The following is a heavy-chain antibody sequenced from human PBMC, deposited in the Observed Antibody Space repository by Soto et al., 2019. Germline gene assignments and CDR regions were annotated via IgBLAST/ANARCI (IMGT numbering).Heavy chain of an antibody. CDR2: VHYSGSA. Sequence: QLQLQESGPGLVKPSETLSLTCSVSGGSISTSSYFWGWIRQPPGEGLEWVGAVHYSGSANYRSSLQSRVTISVDTAQNQFSLRLRSVTAADTAVYYCARHRWGSGSYSGVLDFWGQGALVTVSS. CDR3: ARHRWGSGSYSGVLDF. CDR1: GGSISTSSYF. D-gene: IGHD3-10*01. J-gene: IGHJ4*02. V-gene: IGHV4-39*01.